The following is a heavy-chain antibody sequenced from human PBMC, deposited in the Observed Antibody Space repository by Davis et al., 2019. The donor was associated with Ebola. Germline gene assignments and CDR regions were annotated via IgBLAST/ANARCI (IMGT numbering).Heavy chain of an antibody. D-gene: IGHD2-2*01. Sequence: SETLSLTCTVSGGSISSYYWSWIRQPPGKGLEWIGEINHSGSTNYNPSLKSRVTISVDTSKNQFSLKLSSVTAADTAVYYCARHGNQLLIGSGWFDPWGQGTLVTVSS. V-gene: IGHV4-59*08. CDR2: INHSGST. CDR3: ARHGNQLLIGSGWFDP. J-gene: IGHJ5*02. CDR1: GGSISSYY.